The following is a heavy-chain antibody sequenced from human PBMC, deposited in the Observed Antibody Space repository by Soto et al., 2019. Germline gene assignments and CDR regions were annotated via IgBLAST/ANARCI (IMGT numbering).Heavy chain of an antibody. D-gene: IGHD6-19*01. CDR2: IYHGVTT. V-gene: IGHV4-38-2*02. J-gene: IGHJ4*01. CDR1: GSSISIGCY. Sequence: PSETLSLTCTVSGSSISIGCYWAWIRQPPGKGPEWIASIYHGVTTFYNPSLKSRITISVDTSNNQFSLKLTSVTAADTAVYYCARVYVRVGAGSTFDYWGHGTLVTVSS. CDR3: ARVYVRVGAGSTFDY.